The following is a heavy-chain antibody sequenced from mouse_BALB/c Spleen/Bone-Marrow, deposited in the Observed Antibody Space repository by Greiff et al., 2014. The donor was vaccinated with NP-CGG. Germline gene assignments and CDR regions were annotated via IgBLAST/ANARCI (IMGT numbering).Heavy chain of an antibody. CDR2: IYPSDSYT. J-gene: IGHJ2*01. V-gene: IGHV1-69*02. CDR1: GYTFTSYW. D-gene: IGHD1-1*01. Sequence: VQLVESGAELVRPGASVKLSCKASGYTFTSYWINWVKQRPGQGLEWIGNIYPSDSYTNYNQKFKDKVTLTVDKSSSTAYMQLSSPTSEDSAVYYCTRSGYGSSSLDYWGQGTTLTVSS. CDR3: TRSGYGSSSLDY.